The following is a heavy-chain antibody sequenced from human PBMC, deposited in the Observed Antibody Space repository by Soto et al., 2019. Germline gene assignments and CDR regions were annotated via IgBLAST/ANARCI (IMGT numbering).Heavy chain of an antibody. V-gene: IGHV4-59*01. Sequence: QSLTCTVSGGSISSYYWSWIRQPPGKGLEWIGYIYYSGSTNYNPSLKSRVTISVDTSKNQFSLKLSSVTAADTAVYYCARGDIAAAGPLGYYGMDVWGQGTTVTVSS. CDR2: IYYSGST. D-gene: IGHD6-13*01. CDR3: ARGDIAAAGPLGYYGMDV. CDR1: GGSISSYY. J-gene: IGHJ6*02.